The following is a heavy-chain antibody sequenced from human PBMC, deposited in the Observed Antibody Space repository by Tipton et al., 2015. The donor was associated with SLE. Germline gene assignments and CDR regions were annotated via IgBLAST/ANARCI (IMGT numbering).Heavy chain of an antibody. V-gene: IGHV4-59*01. CDR3: ATSPSYYYFYMDV. Sequence: GSLRLSCTVSGGSFSGYYWSWIRQPPGKGLEWIGYIYYSGSTNYNPSLKSRVTISVDTSKNQFSLKLSSVTAADTAVYYCATSPSYYYFYMDVWGKGTTVTVSS. J-gene: IGHJ6*03. CDR2: IYYSGST. CDR1: GGSFSGYY.